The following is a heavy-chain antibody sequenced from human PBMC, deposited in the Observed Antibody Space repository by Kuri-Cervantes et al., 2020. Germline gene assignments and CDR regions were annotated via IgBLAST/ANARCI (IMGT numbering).Heavy chain of an antibody. CDR3: ARGRRGVPVSSRFFDP. Sequence: ASVKVSCKASGYTFTSYDIYWVRQATGQGLEWMGWMNTNSGNTGYAQKFQGRVTMTRNTSISTAYMELSSLRSEDTAVYYCARGRRGVPVSSRFFDPWGQGTLVTVSS. J-gene: IGHJ5*02. V-gene: IGHV1-8*01. CDR2: MNTNSGNT. D-gene: IGHD6-13*01. CDR1: GYTFTSYD.